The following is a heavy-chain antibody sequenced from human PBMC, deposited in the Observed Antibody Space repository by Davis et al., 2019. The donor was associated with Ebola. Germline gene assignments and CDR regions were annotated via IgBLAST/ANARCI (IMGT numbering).Heavy chain of an antibody. CDR3: AKDLEPFAYFDY. J-gene: IGHJ4*02. V-gene: IGHV3-66*02. CDR2: IYSGGST. D-gene: IGHD1-14*01. CDR1: GFTVSSNY. Sequence: GESLKISCAASGFTVSSNYMSWVRQAPGKGLEWVSVIYSGGSTYYADSVKGRFTISRDNSKNTLYLQMNSLRAEDTAVYYCAKDLEPFAYFDYWGQGTLVTVSS.